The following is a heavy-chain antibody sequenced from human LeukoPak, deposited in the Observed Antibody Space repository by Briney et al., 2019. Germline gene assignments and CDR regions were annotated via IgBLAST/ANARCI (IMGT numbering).Heavy chain of an antibody. CDR3: ARAPGYYGSGNWFDP. CDR2: IYYSGST. D-gene: IGHD3-10*01. CDR1: GGSISSYY. V-gene: IGHV4-59*01. Sequence: PSETLSLTCTASGGSISSYYWSWIRQPPGKGLEWIGYIYYSGSTNYNPSLKSRVTISVDTSKNQFSLKLSSVTAADTAVYYCARAPGYYGSGNWFDPWGQGTLVTVSS. J-gene: IGHJ5*02.